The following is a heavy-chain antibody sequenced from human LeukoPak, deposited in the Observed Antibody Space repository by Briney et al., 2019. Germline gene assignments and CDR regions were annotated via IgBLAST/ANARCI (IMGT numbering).Heavy chain of an antibody. V-gene: IGHV1-2*02. D-gene: IGHD3-22*01. J-gene: IGHJ4*02. Sequence: ASVKVSCKASGYTFTGYYMHWVRQAPGQGLEWMGWINPNSGGTNYAQKFQGRVTMTTDTSTSTAFMELRSLRSDDTAVYYCARSGVGYFYDNTGYYPLDYWGQGTLVTVSS. CDR3: ARSGVGYFYDNTGYYPLDY. CDR1: GYTFTGYY. CDR2: INPNSGGT.